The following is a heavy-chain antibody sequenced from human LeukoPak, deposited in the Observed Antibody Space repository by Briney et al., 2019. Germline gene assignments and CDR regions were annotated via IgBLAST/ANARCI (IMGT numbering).Heavy chain of an antibody. D-gene: IGHD2-2*02. V-gene: IGHV3-23*01. Sequence: KAGGSLRLSCAASGFTFSSYGMHWVRQAPGKGLEWVSAISGSGGSTYYADSVKGRFTISRDNSKNTLYLQMNSLRAEDTAVYYGANREYQLLYSDWFDPWGQGTLVTVSS. CDR1: GFTFSSYG. J-gene: IGHJ5*02. CDR2: ISGSGGST. CDR3: ANREYQLLYSDWFDP.